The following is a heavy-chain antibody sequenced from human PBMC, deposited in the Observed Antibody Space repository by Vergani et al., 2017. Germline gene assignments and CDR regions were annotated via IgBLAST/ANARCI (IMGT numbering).Heavy chain of an antibody. Sequence: EVQLVESGGGLVQPGRSLRLSCAASGFTFSTYDMHWVRQATGKGLEWVSAIGTAGDTYYPGSVKGRFTISRENAKNSLYLQMNGLRAGDTAVYYCARRDSSSPALDYWGQGTLVTVSS. D-gene: IGHD6-6*01. CDR1: GFTFSTYD. V-gene: IGHV3-13*01. J-gene: IGHJ4*02. CDR2: IGTAGDT. CDR3: ARRDSSSPALDY.